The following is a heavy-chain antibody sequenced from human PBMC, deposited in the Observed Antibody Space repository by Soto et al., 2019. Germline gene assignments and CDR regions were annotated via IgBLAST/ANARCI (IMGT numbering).Heavy chain of an antibody. CDR3: ARDYKQPATPSYYYYGMDV. D-gene: IGHD6-13*01. Sequence: SETLSLTCTVSGGSISSGDYYWSWIRQPPGKGLEWIGYIYYSGSTYYNPSLKSRVTISVDTSKNRFSLKLSSVTAADTAVYYCARDYKQPATPSYYYYGMDVWGQGTTVTVSS. CDR2: IYYSGST. V-gene: IGHV4-30-4*01. CDR1: GGSISSGDYY. J-gene: IGHJ6*02.